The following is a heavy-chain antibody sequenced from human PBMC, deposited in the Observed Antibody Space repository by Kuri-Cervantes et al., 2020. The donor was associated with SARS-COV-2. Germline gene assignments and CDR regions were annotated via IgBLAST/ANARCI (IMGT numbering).Heavy chain of an antibody. CDR3: ARAGAEVTSHFDY. J-gene: IGHJ4*02. Sequence: ASVKVSCKASGYTFTTYGISWVRQAPGQGLEWMGWISASNGNTNYAQSLQGRVTITTYSSTSTAYLELRNLRTDDTAVYYCARAGAEVTSHFDYWAREPWSPSPQ. CDR1: GYTFTTYG. CDR2: ISASNGNT. V-gene: IGHV1-18*01. D-gene: IGHD2-21*02.